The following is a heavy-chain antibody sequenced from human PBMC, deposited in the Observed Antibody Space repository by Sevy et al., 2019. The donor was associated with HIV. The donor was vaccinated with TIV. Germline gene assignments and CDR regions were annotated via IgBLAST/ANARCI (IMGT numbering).Heavy chain of an antibody. J-gene: IGHJ3*02. Sequence: GGSLRLSCAASGFTFSSYGMHWVRQAPGKGLEWVAVIWYAGSNKYYADSVKGRFTISRDNSKNTLYLQMNSLRAEDTAVYYCASDNNFWSGYYTGRDGAFDIWGQGTMVTVSS. CDR1: GFTFSSYG. CDR2: IWYAGSNK. CDR3: ASDNNFWSGYYTGRDGAFDI. D-gene: IGHD3-3*01. V-gene: IGHV3-33*01.